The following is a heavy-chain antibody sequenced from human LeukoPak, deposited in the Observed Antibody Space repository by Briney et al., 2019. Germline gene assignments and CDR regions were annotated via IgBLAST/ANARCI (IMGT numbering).Heavy chain of an antibody. CDR2: IYYSGST. CDR1: DYSISSTNW. J-gene: IGHJ4*02. CDR3: ARTAVDTATYFGY. V-gene: IGHV4-28*01. D-gene: IGHD5-18*01. Sequence: SETPSLTCAVSDYSISSTNWWGWIRQSPGQGLEWIGYIYYSGSTYYNPSLKSRVTMSVDTSKNQFSLKLSSVTAVDTAVYYCARTAVDTATYFGYWGQGTLVTVSS.